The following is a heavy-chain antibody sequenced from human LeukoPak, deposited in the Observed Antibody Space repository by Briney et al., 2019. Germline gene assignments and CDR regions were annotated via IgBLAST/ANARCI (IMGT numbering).Heavy chain of an antibody. D-gene: IGHD3-10*01. V-gene: IGHV1-8*01. J-gene: IGHJ4*02. CDR3: ARGRITMVRGVITIYYFDY. CDR2: MNPNSGNT. Sequence: GASVKVSCKASGYTFTSYDINWVRQATGQGLEWMGWMNPNSGNTGYAQKFQGRVTMTRNTSISTAYMELSSLRSEDTAVYYCARGRITMVRGVITIYYFDYWGQGTLVTASS. CDR1: GYTFTSYD.